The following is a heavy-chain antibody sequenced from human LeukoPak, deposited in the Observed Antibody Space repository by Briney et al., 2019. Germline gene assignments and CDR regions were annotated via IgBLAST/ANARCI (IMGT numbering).Heavy chain of an antibody. V-gene: IGHV3-7*01. J-gene: IGHJ4*02. Sequence: GGSLRLSCAASGFTFSSYYMSWVRQAPGKGLEWVANIQQDGSEKYYVDSVKGRFTISRDNAKNSMYLQVNSLRAEDTAVYYCARLRAERGHPCFDSWGQGTLVTVSS. CDR2: IQQDGSEK. CDR3: ARLRAERGHPCFDS. D-gene: IGHD5-24*01. CDR1: GFTFSSYY.